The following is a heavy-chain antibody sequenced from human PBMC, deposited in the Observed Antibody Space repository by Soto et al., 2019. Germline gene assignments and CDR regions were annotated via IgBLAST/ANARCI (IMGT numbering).Heavy chain of an antibody. CDR1: GFTFSSNA. CDR3: ARYIVVVTATYALDI. J-gene: IGHJ3*02. D-gene: IGHD2-21*02. Sequence: QVPLVESGGGVVQPGRSLRLSCAASGFTFSSNAMHWDRQAPGKGLEWVAVISYDGSNKYYADSVKGRFTISRDNSKNTLYLQMNSLRAEDTAVCYCARYIVVVTATYALDIWGQGTMVTVSS. V-gene: IGHV3-30-3*01. CDR2: ISYDGSNK.